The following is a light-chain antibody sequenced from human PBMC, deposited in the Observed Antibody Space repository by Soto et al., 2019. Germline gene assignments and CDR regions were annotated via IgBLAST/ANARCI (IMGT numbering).Light chain of an antibody. Sequence: QSVLTQPASVSGSPGQSITISCTGTISDVGGYSYVSWYQQHPGKPPKLMIYDVTNRPSGVSYRFSGSKSGNTASLTISGLQAEDEADYYCSSYSSSSTPYVFGTGTKVTVL. J-gene: IGLJ1*01. V-gene: IGLV2-14*01. CDR3: SSYSSSSTPYV. CDR1: ISDVGGYSY. CDR2: DVT.